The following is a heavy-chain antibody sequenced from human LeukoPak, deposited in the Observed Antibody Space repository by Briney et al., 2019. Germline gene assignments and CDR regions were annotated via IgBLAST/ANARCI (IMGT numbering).Heavy chain of an antibody. D-gene: IGHD6-25*01. CDR1: GFSFSNSW. Sequence: PGGSLRLSCATSGFSFSNSWMNWLRQAPGKGLEWVANIKEDGSEIYYIDAVKGRFTISRDNAKNSLFLQMNSLRAEDTAMYYCAREWYSSGWTPPNFDFWGQGTLVTVSS. J-gene: IGHJ4*02. V-gene: IGHV3-7*01. CDR3: AREWYSSGWTPPNFDF. CDR2: IKEDGSEI.